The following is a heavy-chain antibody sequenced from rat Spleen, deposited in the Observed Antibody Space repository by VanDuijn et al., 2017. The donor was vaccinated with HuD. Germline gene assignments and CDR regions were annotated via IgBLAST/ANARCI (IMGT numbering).Heavy chain of an antibody. CDR3: DANYDGTYYYLPFIY. V-gene: IGHV3-1*01. D-gene: IGHD1-12*02. CDR2: ITYSGTT. CDR1: DYSITSNY. J-gene: IGHJ3*01. Sequence: EVQLQESGPGLVKPSQSLSLTCSVTDYSITSNYWGWIRKFPGNKMEWMGFITYSGTTTYNPSLKSRISITRDTSKNQFFLQVNSVTTEDTATYYCDANYDGTYYYLPFIYWGQGTLVTVSS.